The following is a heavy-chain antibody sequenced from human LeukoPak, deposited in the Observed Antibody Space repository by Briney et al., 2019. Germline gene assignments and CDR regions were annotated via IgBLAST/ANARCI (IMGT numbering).Heavy chain of an antibody. V-gene: IGHV1-18*01. CDR1: GYTFTSYG. CDR3: ARDLCCPEKGQWLALFDY. D-gene: IGHD6-19*01. CDR2: ISAYNGNT. Sequence: GASVKVSCKASGYTFTSYGNSWVRQAPGQGLEWMGWISAYNGNTNYAQKVQGRVTMTTDTSTSTAYIELRSLRSDDTAVYYCARDLCCPEKGQWLALFDYWGQGTLVTVSS. J-gene: IGHJ4*02.